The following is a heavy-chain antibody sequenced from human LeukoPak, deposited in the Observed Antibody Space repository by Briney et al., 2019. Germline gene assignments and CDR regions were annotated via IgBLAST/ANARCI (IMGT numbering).Heavy chain of an antibody. CDR1: GFTFSSYA. CDR3: ARAVAYGHFDY. Sequence: GGSLRLSCAASGFTFSSYAMSWVRQAPGMGLEWVSVISGSGDSTYYADSVKGRFTIFRDNSKNTLNLQMNSLRADDTAVYYCARAVAYGHFDYWGQGTLVTVSS. D-gene: IGHD2-21*01. CDR2: ISGSGDST. J-gene: IGHJ4*02. V-gene: IGHV3-23*01.